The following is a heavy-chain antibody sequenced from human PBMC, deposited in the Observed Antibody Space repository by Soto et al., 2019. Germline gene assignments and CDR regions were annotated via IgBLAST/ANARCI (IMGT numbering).Heavy chain of an antibody. J-gene: IGHJ4*02. CDR3: ARGYHLFGNDY. D-gene: IGHD2-2*01. Sequence: EVQLVESGGGLVQPGGSLRLSCAASGFTFSSYEMNWVRQAPGKGLEWVSYISSSGSTIYYADYVKGRFTISRDNAKNSLYLQMNSLRAEDTAVYYCARGYHLFGNDYWGQGTLVTVSS. CDR1: GFTFSSYE. CDR2: ISSSGSTI. V-gene: IGHV3-48*03.